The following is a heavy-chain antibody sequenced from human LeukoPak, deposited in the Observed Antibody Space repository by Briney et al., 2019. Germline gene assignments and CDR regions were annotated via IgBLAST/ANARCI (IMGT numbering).Heavy chain of an antibody. Sequence: PGGSLRLSCAASGFTFSSYSMNWVRQAPGKGLEWVSSISSSSSYIYYADSVKGRFTISRDNAKNSLYLQMNSLRAEDTAVYYCARGQWTMIVEKSEFYTIDYWGQGTLVTVSS. J-gene: IGHJ4*02. V-gene: IGHV3-21*01. CDR2: ISSSSSYI. CDR3: ARGQWTMIVEKSEFYTIDY. CDR1: GFTFSSYS. D-gene: IGHD3-22*01.